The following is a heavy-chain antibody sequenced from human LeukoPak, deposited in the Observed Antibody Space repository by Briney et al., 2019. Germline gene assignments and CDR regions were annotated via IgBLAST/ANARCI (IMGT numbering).Heavy chain of an antibody. CDR1: GFTFNSYG. CDR3: ASARTTRGFDY. Sequence: AGSLSLSCAASGFTFNSYGIHWVRQAPGKGLEWVAFIWYDGSNKYYADSVKGRFTISRDNSKNTLYLQMNSLRAEDTAVSYCASARTTRGFDYWGQGTLVTVSS. D-gene: IGHD4-17*01. CDR2: IWYDGSNK. J-gene: IGHJ4*02. V-gene: IGHV3-33*01.